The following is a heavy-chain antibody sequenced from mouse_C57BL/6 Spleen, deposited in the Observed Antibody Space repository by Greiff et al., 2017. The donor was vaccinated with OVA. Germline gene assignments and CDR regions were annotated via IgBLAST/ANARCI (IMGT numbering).Heavy chain of an antibody. V-gene: IGHV1-69*01. D-gene: IGHD6-1*01. CDR2: IDPSDSYT. Sequence: QVQLQQPGAELVMPGASVKLSCKASGYTFTSYWMHWVKQRPGQGLEWIGEIDPSDSYTNYSQKFKGKSTLTVDKSSSTAYMQLSSLTSEDSAVYYCARESPSYFDYWGQGTTLTVSS. J-gene: IGHJ2*01. CDR3: ARESPSYFDY. CDR1: GYTFTSYW.